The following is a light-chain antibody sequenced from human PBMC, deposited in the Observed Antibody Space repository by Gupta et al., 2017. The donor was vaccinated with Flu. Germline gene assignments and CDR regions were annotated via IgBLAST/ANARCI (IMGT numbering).Light chain of an antibody. J-gene: IGKJ2*01. Sequence: PPSLPSSPASSTTRTFMASDGGSSYLAWYQQKPGQSPRLLIYSVSNRATGVPARFSGSGSGTDFTLTISSLEPEDFAVYYCKQRSNRTYTFGQGTKLEIK. V-gene: IGKV3D-11*01. CDR3: KQRSNRTYT. CDR2: SVS. CDR1: DGGSSY.